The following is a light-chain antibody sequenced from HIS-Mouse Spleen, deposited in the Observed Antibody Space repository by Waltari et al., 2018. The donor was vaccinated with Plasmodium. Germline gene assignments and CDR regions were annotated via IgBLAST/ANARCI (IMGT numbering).Light chain of an antibody. Sequence: AIQMTQSPSSLSASTGDRVTITCRASQGISSNLAWYQQKPGKAPKLLIYAASSLQSGVPSRFSGSGSGTDFTLTISCLQPEDFATYYCLQYYSYPFTFGPGTKLDIK. CDR2: AAS. CDR1: QGISSN. J-gene: IGKJ3*01. V-gene: IGKV1-8*01. CDR3: LQYYSYPFT.